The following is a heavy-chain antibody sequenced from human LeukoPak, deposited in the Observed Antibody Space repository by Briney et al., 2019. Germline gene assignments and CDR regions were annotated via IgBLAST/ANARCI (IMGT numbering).Heavy chain of an antibody. D-gene: IGHD2-8*01. CDR3: ARVLGGVGWFDP. V-gene: IGHV3-48*01. Sequence: GGSLRLSCAASGFSFSIHAMNWVRQAPGKGLEWVSYIISSGSSSTIYYADSVKGRFTISRDNAKNSLYLQMNSLRAEDTAVYYCARVLGGVGWFDPWGQGTLVTVSS. J-gene: IGHJ5*02. CDR2: IISSGSSSTI. CDR1: GFSFSIHA.